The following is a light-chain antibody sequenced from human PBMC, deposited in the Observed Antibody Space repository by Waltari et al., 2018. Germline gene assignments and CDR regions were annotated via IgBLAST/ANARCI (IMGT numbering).Light chain of an antibody. V-gene: IGKV1-16*01. J-gene: IGKJ1*01. Sequence: DIRMTQSPSSLSASVGDRVTITCRARQGVSNSLAWFQQKPGKAPKSPIYAASSLQSGVPSRFSGTGFGTDFTLTISSLQPEDCATYYCQQYNDYPWTFGQGTKVEIK. CDR3: QQYNDYPWT. CDR1: QGVSNS. CDR2: AAS.